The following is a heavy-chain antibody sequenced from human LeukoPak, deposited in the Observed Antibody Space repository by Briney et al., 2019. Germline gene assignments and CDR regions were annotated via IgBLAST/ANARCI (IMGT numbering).Heavy chain of an antibody. CDR2: INPNSGGT. D-gene: IGHD3-22*01. CDR3: ASTFENYYDSSGYPEFVY. V-gene: IGHV1-2*02. J-gene: IGHJ4*02. Sequence: GASVKVSCKASGYTFTGYYMHWVRQAPGQGLEWMGWINPNSGGTNYAQKFQGRATMTRDTSISTAYMELSRLRSDDTAVYYCASTFENYYDSSGYPEFVYWSQGTLVTVSS. CDR1: GYTFTGYY.